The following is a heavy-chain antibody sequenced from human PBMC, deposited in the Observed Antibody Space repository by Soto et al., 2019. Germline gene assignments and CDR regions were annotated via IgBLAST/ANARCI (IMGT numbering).Heavy chain of an antibody. CDR2: QTGST. CDR1: GVSVTSGSHH. D-gene: IGHD6-19*01. V-gene: IGHV4-61*01. CDR3: GVYKAGSGGNGD. J-gene: IGHJ1*01. Sequence: QVQVQESGPGLVKPSETLSLTCAVSGVSVTSGSHHFLWIRQPPGKGLEWIGQTGSTNYNPSLKSRISISVDTSKNQFSLNLSSVTSADTAVYYCGVYKAGSGGNGDCGQGTLVIISS.